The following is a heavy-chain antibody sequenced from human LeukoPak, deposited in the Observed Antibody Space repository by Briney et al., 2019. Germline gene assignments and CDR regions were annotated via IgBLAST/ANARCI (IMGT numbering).Heavy chain of an antibody. D-gene: IGHD5-18*01. CDR1: GFTFSSYW. CDR3: ARPAVDTAMVKGYYFDY. V-gene: IGHV3-7*01. Sequence: GGSLRLSCAASGFTFSSYWMSWVRQAPGKGLEWVANIKQDGSEKYYVDSVKGRFTISRDNAKNSLYLQMNSLRAEDTAVYYCARPAVDTAMVKGYYFDYWGQGTLVTVSS. CDR2: IKQDGSEK. J-gene: IGHJ4*02.